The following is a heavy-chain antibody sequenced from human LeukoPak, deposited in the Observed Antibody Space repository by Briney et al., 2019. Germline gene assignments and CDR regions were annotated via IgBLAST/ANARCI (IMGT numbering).Heavy chain of an antibody. CDR1: GGSISGYY. D-gene: IGHD3-22*01. CDR2: IYHSGST. Sequence: SETLSLTCTVSGGSISGYYWGWIRQPPGKGLEWIGSIYHSGSTYYNSSLKSRVTISVDTSKNQFSLKLSYVTAADTAVYYCAREWGYDYFFDYWGQGTLVTVSS. CDR3: AREWGYDYFFDY. J-gene: IGHJ4*02. V-gene: IGHV4-38-2*02.